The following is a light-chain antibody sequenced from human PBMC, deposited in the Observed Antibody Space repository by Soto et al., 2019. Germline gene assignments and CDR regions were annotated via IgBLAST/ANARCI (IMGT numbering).Light chain of an antibody. CDR3: TSYTNSRSLYV. CDR1: SSDVGAYNY. J-gene: IGLJ1*01. CDR2: DVT. V-gene: IGLV2-14*03. Sequence: QSVLTQPASVSGSPGQSITISCTGTSSDVGAYNYVSWYQQYPGKAPKYIIYDVTNRPSGVSYRFSGSKSGNKASLTLSGLQAEDDFDYYCTSYTNSRSLYVFGPGTNLNVL.